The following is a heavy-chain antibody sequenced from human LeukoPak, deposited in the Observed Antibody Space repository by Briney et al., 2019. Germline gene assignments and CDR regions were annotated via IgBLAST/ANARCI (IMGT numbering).Heavy chain of an antibody. CDR1: GFTFSSYG. J-gene: IGHJ5*02. V-gene: IGHV3-33*01. Sequence: PGRSLRLSCAASGFTFSSYGMHWVRQAPGKGLEWVAVIWYDGSNKYYADSVKGRFTISRDNAKNSLYLQMNSLRAEDTAVYYCARVVTGVVVAATSWFDPWGQGTLVTVSS. CDR3: ARVVTGVVVAATSWFDP. D-gene: IGHD2-15*01. CDR2: IWYDGSNK.